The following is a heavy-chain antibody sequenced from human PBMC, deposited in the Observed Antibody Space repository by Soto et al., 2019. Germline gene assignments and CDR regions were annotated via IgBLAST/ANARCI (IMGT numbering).Heavy chain of an antibody. CDR1: GGSISSSSYY. CDR3: ARLRVTTSYCDY. V-gene: IGHV4-39*01. Sequence: SETLSLTCTVSGGSISSSSYYWGWIRQPPGKGLEWIGSIYYSGSTYYNPFLKSRVTISVDTSKNQFSLKLSSVTAADTAVYYCARLRVTTSYCDYWGQGTLVTVSS. CDR2: IYYSGST. J-gene: IGHJ4*02. D-gene: IGHD3-22*01.